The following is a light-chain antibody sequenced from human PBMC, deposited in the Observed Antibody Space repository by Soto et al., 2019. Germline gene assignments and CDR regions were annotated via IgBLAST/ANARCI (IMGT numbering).Light chain of an antibody. CDR1: SSNIGAGYD. CDR3: QSYDSSLSGSV. Sequence: QSVLTQPPSVSGAPGQRVTISCTGSSSNIGAGYDVHWYQQLPGTAPKLLMYGNSYRPSGGPYRFSGSKSGTSASLVITGLQAEDEADYYCQSYDSSLSGSVFGGGTKVTVL. CDR2: GNS. V-gene: IGLV1-40*01. J-gene: IGLJ3*02.